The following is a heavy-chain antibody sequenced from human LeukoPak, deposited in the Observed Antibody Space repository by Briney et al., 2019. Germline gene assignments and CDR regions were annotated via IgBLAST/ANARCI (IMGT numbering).Heavy chain of an antibody. CDR3: AKGFNSGWYGRPDY. V-gene: IGHV3-23*01. Sequence: GGSLRLSCEASGFTFSSYAMSWVRQAPGKGLEWVSAISGSGGTTYYADSVKGRFTISRDNSKNTLYLQMNSLRAEDTAVYYCAKGFNSGWYGRPDYWGQGTLVTVSS. CDR2: ISGSGGTT. D-gene: IGHD6-19*01. J-gene: IGHJ4*02. CDR1: GFTFSSYA.